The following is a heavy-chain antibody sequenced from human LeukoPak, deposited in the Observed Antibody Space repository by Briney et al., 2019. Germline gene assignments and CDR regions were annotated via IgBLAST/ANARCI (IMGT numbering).Heavy chain of an antibody. CDR1: GYTFTSYY. D-gene: IGHD2-2*01. CDR3: ARVRGALGYCTGTSCYAFDC. Sequence: GASVKVSCKTPGYTFTSYYMHWVRQAPGQGLEWMGWVNPTSGGTNYAQKFQGRVTMTRDTSISTAYMELSRLRSDDTAVYYCARVRGALGYCTGTSCYAFDCWGQGTLVTVAS. V-gene: IGHV1-2*02. CDR2: VNPTSGGT. J-gene: IGHJ4*02.